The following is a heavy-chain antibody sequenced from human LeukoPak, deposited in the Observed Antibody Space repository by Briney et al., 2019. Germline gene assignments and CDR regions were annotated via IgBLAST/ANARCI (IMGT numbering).Heavy chain of an antibody. CDR3: VRVPTTVDNYYMDV. D-gene: IGHD4-11*01. CDR2: FYTGGST. Sequence: SETLSLTCTVSGGSISSSSYYWTWLRQPAGKGLEWIGRFYTGGSTNYNPSLRSRVSISLDMSKNQFSLKMSSVTAADTAVYYCVRVPTTVDNYYMDVWGKGTTVTVSS. J-gene: IGHJ6*03. CDR1: GGSISSSSYY. V-gene: IGHV4-61*02.